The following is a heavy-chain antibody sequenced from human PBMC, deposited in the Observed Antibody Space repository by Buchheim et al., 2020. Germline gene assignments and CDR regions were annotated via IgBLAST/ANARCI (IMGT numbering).Heavy chain of an antibody. V-gene: IGHV4-59*08. CDR3: ARIVSAPLTVSGGFDH. Sequence: QVQLQESGPGLVKPSETLSLTCSVSGGSIRSNYWSWIRQPPGKGLEWIGYIYYSGSTNYNLSLKSRVTISVDTSKNQFSLQRRSVTAADTAVYYCARIVSAPLTVSGGFDHWGQG. CDR2: IYYSGST. CDR1: GGSIRSNY. D-gene: IGHD6-19*01. J-gene: IGHJ4*02.